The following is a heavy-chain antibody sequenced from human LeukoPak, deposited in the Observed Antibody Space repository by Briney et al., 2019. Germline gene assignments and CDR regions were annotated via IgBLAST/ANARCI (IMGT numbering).Heavy chain of an antibody. Sequence: GGSLRLSCAASGFTFSSYAMHWVRQAPGKGLEWVAVISYDGSNKYYADSVKGRFTISRDNSKNTLYLQMNSLRAEDTAVYYCAKGIVPAAISYYFDYWGQGTLVTVSS. CDR1: GFTFSSYA. J-gene: IGHJ4*02. V-gene: IGHV3-30-3*01. CDR2: ISYDGSNK. D-gene: IGHD2-2*02. CDR3: AKGIVPAAISYYFDY.